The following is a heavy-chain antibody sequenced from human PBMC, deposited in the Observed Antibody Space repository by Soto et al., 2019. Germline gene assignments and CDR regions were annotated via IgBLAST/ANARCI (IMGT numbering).Heavy chain of an antibody. J-gene: IGHJ4*02. Sequence: PSETLSLTCTVSGGSISSYYWSWIRQPAGKGLEWIGRIYTSGSTNYNPSLKSRVTMSVDTSKNQFSLKLSSVTAADTAAYYCARGVGYYDSSGYYYEAYYFDHWGQGTLVPVFS. D-gene: IGHD3-22*01. CDR1: GGSISSYY. CDR3: ARGVGYYDSSGYYYEAYYFDH. V-gene: IGHV4-4*07. CDR2: IYTSGST.